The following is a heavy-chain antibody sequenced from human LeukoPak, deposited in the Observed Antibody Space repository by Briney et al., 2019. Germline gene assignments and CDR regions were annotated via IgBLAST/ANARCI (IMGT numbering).Heavy chain of an antibody. CDR1: GLSLTTSS. Sequence: PGRSLRLSCAASGLSLTTSSIHWVRQAPGKGLEWVAVISYDGKIYFYADSVKGRFTISRDNSKNTLYLQMNSLRAEDTAVYYCARVKDTAMVNESYYYYYGMDVWGQGTTVTVSS. V-gene: IGHV3-30*04. CDR3: ARVKDTAMVNESYYYYYGMDV. D-gene: IGHD5-18*01. CDR2: ISYDGKIY. J-gene: IGHJ6*02.